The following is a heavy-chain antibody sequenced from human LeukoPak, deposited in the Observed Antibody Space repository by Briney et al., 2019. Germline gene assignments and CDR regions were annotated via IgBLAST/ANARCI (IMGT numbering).Heavy chain of an antibody. CDR3: ARPQHGDLYAFDI. D-gene: IGHD4-17*01. J-gene: IGHJ3*02. CDR1: GFTFSSFW. V-gene: IGHV3-74*01. Sequence: GGSLRLSCAASGFTFSSFWMHWVRQAPGKGLVWVSRVNGDGSSTTYADPVKGRFTISRDSAKNTVYLQMNSLRAEDTAVYYCARPQHGDLYAFDIWGHGTMVTVSS. CDR2: VNGDGSST.